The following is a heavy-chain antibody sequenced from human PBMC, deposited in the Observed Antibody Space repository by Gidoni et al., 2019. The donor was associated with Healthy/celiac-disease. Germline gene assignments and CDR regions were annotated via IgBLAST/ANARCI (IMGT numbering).Heavy chain of an antibody. J-gene: IGHJ2*01. CDR2: IYYSGST. V-gene: IGHV4-31*03. Sequence: QVQLQESGPGLVKPSQTLSLTCTVSGGSISSGGYSWSWIRQHPGKGLEWIGYIYYSGSTYYNPSLKSRVTISVDTSKNQFSLKLSSVTAEDTAVYYCARDVRQTTVTTGSFDLWGRGTLVTVSS. D-gene: IGHD4-17*01. CDR3: ARDVRQTTVTTGSFDL. CDR1: GGSISSGGYS.